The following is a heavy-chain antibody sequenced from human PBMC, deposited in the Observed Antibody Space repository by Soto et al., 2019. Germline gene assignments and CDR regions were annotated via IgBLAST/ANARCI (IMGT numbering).Heavy chain of an antibody. CDR3: ARGSRPVTTVISDYYYYYYMDV. V-gene: IGHV6-1*01. D-gene: IGHD4-4*01. J-gene: IGHJ6*03. CDR2: TYYRSKWYN. Sequence: GWLGRTYYRSKWYNDYAVSVKSRITINPDTSKNQFSLKLSSVTAADTAVYYCARGSRPVTTVISDYYYYYYMDVWGKGTTVTVSS.